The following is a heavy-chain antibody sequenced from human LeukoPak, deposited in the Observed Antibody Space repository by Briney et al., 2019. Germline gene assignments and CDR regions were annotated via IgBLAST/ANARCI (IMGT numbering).Heavy chain of an antibody. J-gene: IGHJ3*02. Sequence: QSGGSLRLSCAASGFTFSSYGMSWVRQAPGKGLEWVSAISGSGGSTYYADFVKGRFTISRDNSKNTLYLQMNSLRAEDTAVYYCAKDGRLLRYFDWFDDAFDIWGQGTMVTVSS. CDR1: GFTFSSYG. V-gene: IGHV3-23*01. CDR2: ISGSGGST. D-gene: IGHD3-9*01. CDR3: AKDGRLLRYFDWFDDAFDI.